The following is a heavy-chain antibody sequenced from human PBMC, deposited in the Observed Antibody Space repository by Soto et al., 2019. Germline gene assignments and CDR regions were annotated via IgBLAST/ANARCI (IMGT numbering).Heavy chain of an antibody. Sequence: QVQLQQWGAGLLKPSETLSLTCAVYGGSFSGYYWTWIRQPPGKGLEWIGEINDSGGTDYNPSLKSRVTISLDKSKNQLSLKLSSVTAADTAVYYCARGRKGFSSSCYVDWGQGTLVTVSS. J-gene: IGHJ4*02. D-gene: IGHD6-13*01. CDR2: INDSGGT. CDR3: ARGRKGFSSSCYVD. V-gene: IGHV4-34*01. CDR1: GGSFSGYY.